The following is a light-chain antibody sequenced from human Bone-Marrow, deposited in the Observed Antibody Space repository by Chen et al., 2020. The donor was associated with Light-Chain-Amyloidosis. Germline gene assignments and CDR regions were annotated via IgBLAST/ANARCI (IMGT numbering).Light chain of an antibody. CDR1: SGSIATNY. CDR2: EDD. Sequence: NFMLTQPHSVSESPGKTVLISCTRSSGSIATNYVQWYQQRPGSSPTTVIYEDDQRPSGGPDRFSGATDGATKSAAPTISGRKTEEEADYYWQLDQGSSQGVFGGGTKLTVL. CDR3: QLDQGSSQGV. V-gene: IGLV6-57*01. J-gene: IGLJ3*02.